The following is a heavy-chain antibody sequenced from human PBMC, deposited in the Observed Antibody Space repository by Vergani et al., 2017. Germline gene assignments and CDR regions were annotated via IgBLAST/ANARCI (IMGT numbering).Heavy chain of an antibody. CDR1: GFTFSDHY. CDR2: TRNKANSYTT. J-gene: IGHJ6*02. CDR3: AREAQTAKRSYGMDV. Sequence: EVQLVESGGGLVQPGGSLRLSCAASGFTFSDHYMDWVRQAPGKGLEWVGRTRNKANSYTTEYAASVKGRFTISRDDSKTSLYLQMNSLKTEDTAVYYCAREAQTAKRSYGMDVWGQGTTVTVSS. D-gene: IGHD5-18*01. V-gene: IGHV3-72*01.